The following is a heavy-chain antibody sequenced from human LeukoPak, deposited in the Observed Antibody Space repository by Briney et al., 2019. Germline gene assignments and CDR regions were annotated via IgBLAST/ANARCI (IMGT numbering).Heavy chain of an antibody. D-gene: IGHD2-8*02. CDR3: SKAPLGACAGAVCYYLDV. CDR1: EFSISHYA. Sequence: GGSLRLSCTASEFSISHYAMSWVRQAPGKGLEWVSADTSSTTSTYYASSVRGRFTISRDNSMNTLYLQMSSLRADGTAVYYCSKAPLGACAGAVCYYLDVWGKGTTVIVSS. V-gene: IGHV3-23*01. CDR2: DTSSTTST. J-gene: IGHJ6*03.